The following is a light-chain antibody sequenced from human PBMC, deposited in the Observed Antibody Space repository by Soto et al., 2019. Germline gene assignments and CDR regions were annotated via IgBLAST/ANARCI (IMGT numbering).Light chain of an antibody. CDR3: QQYGSSPPYT. Sequence: EIVLTQSPGTLSLSPGEGATLSCRASQSVSSNYLAWYQQKPGQAPRLLIFGASNRASDIPDRFSGSGSGTDFTLTISRLEPEDFAVYYCQQYGSSPPYTFGQGPRWIS. CDR2: GAS. CDR1: QSVSSNY. V-gene: IGKV3-20*01. J-gene: IGKJ2*01.